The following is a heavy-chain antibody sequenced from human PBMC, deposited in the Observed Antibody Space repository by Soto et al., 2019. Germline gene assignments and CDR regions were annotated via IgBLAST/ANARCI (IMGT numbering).Heavy chain of an antibody. D-gene: IGHD3-10*01. CDR1: GYTFTSYA. CDR3: ARDPPGMTYYHGSGSYYY. CDR2: IDGVNGNT. J-gene: IGHJ4*02. V-gene: IGHV1-3*01. Sequence: QVQLVQSGAEVKKPGASMKVSCKASGYTFTSYALHWVRQAPGQSLEWMGWIDGVNGNTKYSQRFQGRITITRDTSANTAYMELSCLRPEDTAVYYCARDPPGMTYYHGSGSYYYWGQGTLVTVSS.